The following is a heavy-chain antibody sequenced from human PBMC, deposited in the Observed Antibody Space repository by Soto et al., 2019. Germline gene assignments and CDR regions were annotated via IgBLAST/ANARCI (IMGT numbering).Heavy chain of an antibody. CDR1: GFTFSSYW. CDR3: ARVAVGNYHFDD. D-gene: IGHD1-7*01. V-gene: IGHV3-74*01. J-gene: IGHJ4*02. CDR2: INPDGSTT. Sequence: GGSLRLSCAASGFTFSSYWMHWVRQAPGKGLVWVSRINPDGSTTTYADSVKGRFTISRDNAKNTLYLQMSSLRAEDTAVYYCARVAVGNYHFDDCGQGTLVTVSS.